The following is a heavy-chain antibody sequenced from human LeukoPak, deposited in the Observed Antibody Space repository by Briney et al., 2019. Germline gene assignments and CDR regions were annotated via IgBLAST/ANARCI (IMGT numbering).Heavy chain of an antibody. J-gene: IGHJ4*02. CDR2: INSDGSST. V-gene: IGHV3-74*01. CDR3: ARDRYDSSTFDC. D-gene: IGHD3-22*01. CDR1: GFTFDDYG. Sequence: GGSLRLSCAASGFTFDDYGMSWVRQAPGKGLVWVSRINSDGSSTSYADSVKGRFTISRDNAKNTLYLQMNSLRAEDTAVYYCARDRYDSSTFDCWGQGTLVTVSS.